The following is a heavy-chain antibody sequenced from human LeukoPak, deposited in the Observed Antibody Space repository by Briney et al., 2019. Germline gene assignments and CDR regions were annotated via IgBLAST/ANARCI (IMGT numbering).Heavy chain of an antibody. CDR2: ISSSGSSI. J-gene: IGHJ4*02. D-gene: IGHD2-21*01. CDR1: GFTFSSYE. V-gene: IGHV3-48*03. CDR3: ARDNVWDY. Sequence: PRGSLRLSCAASGFTFSSYEMNWVRQAPGKGLEWVSYISSSGSSIYYADSVKGRFTISRDNAKNSLYLQMNSLRAEDAAVYYCARDNVWDYWGQGTLVTVSS.